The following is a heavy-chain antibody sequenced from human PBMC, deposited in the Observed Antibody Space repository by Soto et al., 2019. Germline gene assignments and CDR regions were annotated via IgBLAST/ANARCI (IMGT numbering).Heavy chain of an antibody. CDR1: GFTFSGSA. J-gene: IGHJ3*02. V-gene: IGHV3-73*01. CDR2: IRSKGNSYAT. CDR3: TRLLSDAFDI. Sequence: GSLRFSCAASGFTFSGSAMHWVRQASGKGLEWVGRIRSKGNSYATAYAASVKGRFTISRDDSKNTAYLQMNSLRTEDTAVYYCTRLLSDAFDIWGQGTMVTVSS.